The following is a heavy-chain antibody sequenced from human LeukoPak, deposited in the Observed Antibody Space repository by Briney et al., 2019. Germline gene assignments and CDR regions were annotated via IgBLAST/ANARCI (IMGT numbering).Heavy chain of an antibody. Sequence: GASVKVSCKASGYTFTGYYMHWVRQAPGQGLEWMGWINPNSGGTNYAQKFQGRVTMTRDTSISTAYMELSRLRSDDTAVYYCARVVTSQLLSNTNRYYYYYMDVWGKGTTVTISS. J-gene: IGHJ6*03. CDR1: GYTFTGYY. V-gene: IGHV1-2*02. CDR3: ARVVTSQLLSNTNRYYYYYMDV. D-gene: IGHD2-2*01. CDR2: INPNSGGT.